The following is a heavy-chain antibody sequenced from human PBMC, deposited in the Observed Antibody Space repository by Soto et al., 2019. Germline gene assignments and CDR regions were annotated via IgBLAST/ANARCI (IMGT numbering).Heavy chain of an antibody. CDR1: GGSISSSSYY. D-gene: IGHD3-10*01. Sequence: PSETLSLTCTVSGGSISSSSYYWGWIRQPPGKGLEWIGSIYYSGSTYYNPSLKSRVTISVDTSKNQFSLKLSSVTAADTAVYYCARWFGELLFYYYYMDVWGKGTTVTV. CDR2: IYYSGST. J-gene: IGHJ6*03. V-gene: IGHV4-39*01. CDR3: ARWFGELLFYYYYMDV.